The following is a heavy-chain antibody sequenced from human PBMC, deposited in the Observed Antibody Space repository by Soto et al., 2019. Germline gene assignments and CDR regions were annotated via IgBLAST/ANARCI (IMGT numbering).Heavy chain of an antibody. Sequence: SGPTLVNPTQTLTLTCTFSGFSLSTTGMRVSWIRQPPGKALEWLARIDWDDDKFYSPSLKTRLTISKDTSKNQVVLTMTNMDPMDTATYYCSRSPGGLTVATYYLDYWGQGILVTVSS. D-gene: IGHD4-17*01. CDR1: GFSLSTTGMR. CDR3: SRSPGGLTVATYYLDY. V-gene: IGHV2-70*04. J-gene: IGHJ4*02. CDR2: IDWDDDK.